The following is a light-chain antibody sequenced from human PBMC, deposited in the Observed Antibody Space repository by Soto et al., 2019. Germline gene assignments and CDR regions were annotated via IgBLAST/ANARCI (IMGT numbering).Light chain of an antibody. CDR3: QKYNSYPWT. Sequence: DIQMTQSPSTLSGSVGDRVTITCRASQTISSWLAWYQQKPGKAPKLLIYKASTLKSGVPSRFSGSGSGTEITLTISSLQPDDFATYYCQKYNSYPWTFGQGTKVDIK. CDR1: QTISSW. V-gene: IGKV1-5*03. J-gene: IGKJ1*01. CDR2: KAS.